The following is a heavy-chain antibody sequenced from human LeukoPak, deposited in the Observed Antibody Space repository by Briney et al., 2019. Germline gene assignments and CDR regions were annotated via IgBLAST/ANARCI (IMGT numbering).Heavy chain of an antibody. CDR1: GGSISSGDYY. D-gene: IGHD2-21*02. Sequence: SETLSLTCTVSGGSISSGDYYWSWIRQPPGKGLEWIGYIYYSGSTNYNPSLKSRVTISVDTSKNQFSLKLSSVPAADTAVYYCASAYCGGDCYVDYWGQGTLVTVSS. J-gene: IGHJ4*02. CDR3: ASAYCGGDCYVDY. V-gene: IGHV4-61*08. CDR2: IYYSGST.